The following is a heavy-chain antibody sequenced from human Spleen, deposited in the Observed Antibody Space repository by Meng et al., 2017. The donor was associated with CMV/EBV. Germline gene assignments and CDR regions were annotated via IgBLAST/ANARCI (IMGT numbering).Heavy chain of an antibody. J-gene: IGHJ4*02. CDR3: ARARFDY. Sequence: SETLSLTCSVSGGSIGSYYWSWIRQPPGKGLEWIGSIYHSGGTYYNPSLKSRVTISVDTSKNQFSLKLSSVTAAGTAVYYCARARFDYWGQGTLVTVSS. CDR2: IYHSGGT. V-gene: IGHV4-59*08. CDR1: GGSIGSYY.